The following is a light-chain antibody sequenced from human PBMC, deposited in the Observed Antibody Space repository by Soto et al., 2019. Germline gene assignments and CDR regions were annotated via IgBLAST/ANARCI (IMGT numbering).Light chain of an antibody. J-gene: IGKJ1*01. CDR3: QNYDIAPLT. CDR1: QGIDKY. CDR2: AAS. V-gene: IGKV1-27*01. Sequence: DIQMTQSPSSLSASIGDRVTITRRASQGIDKYVAWYQHKPGQVPKVLIYAASSLQSGVPSRFRGSGSGTDFTLTISSLQPEDVATYYCQNYDIAPLTFGQGTKVEIK.